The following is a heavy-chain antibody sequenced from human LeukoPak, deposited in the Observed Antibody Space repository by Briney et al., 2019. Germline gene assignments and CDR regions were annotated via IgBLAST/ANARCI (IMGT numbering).Heavy chain of an antibody. V-gene: IGHV4-31*03. J-gene: IGHJ4*02. CDR2: IYNSGST. CDR3: ARDGNYYDSSGYYRAFDY. D-gene: IGHD3-22*01. CDR1: GGSISSVIYY. Sequence: SETLSLTCTVSGGSISSVIYYWSWIRQHQGKGLEWIGNIYNSGSTYYNPSLKSRVTISVDTSKNQFSLKLSSVTAADTAVYYCARDGNYYDSSGYYRAFDYWGQGTLVTVSS.